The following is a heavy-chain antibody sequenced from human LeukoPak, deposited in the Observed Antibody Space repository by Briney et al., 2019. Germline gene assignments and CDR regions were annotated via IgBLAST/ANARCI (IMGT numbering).Heavy chain of an antibody. J-gene: IGHJ4*02. CDR3: ARVILGAPPYEEPSNDY. D-gene: IGHD1-14*01. V-gene: IGHV4-34*01. CDR1: GGSFSSYY. CDR2: INHSGST. Sequence: SETLSLNCAVYGGSFSSYYWSWIRQPPGKGLEWIGEINHSGSTNYNPSLKSRVTISVDTSKNQFSLKLSSVTAADTAVYYCARVILGAPPYEEPSNDYWGQGTLVTVSS.